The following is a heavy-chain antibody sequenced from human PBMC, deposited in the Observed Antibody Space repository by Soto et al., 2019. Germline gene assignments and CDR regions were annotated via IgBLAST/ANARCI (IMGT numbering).Heavy chain of an antibody. CDR1: GLTFSSYA. Sequence: GGSLRLSCAASGLTFSSYAMSWVRQAPGKGLEWVSAISGSGGSTYYADSVKGRFTISRDNSKNTLYLQMNSLRAEDTAVYYCAKDRKRMITFGGVIVDYWGQGTMVTVSS. D-gene: IGHD3-16*02. J-gene: IGHJ4*02. V-gene: IGHV3-23*01. CDR3: AKDRKRMITFGGVIVDY. CDR2: ISGSGGST.